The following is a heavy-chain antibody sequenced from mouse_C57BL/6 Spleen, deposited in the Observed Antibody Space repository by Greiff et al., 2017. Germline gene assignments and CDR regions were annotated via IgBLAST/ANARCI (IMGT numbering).Heavy chain of an antibody. D-gene: IGHD1-1*01. CDR3: ARDYYGSSYFDY. J-gene: IGHJ2*01. CDR2: INPSNGGT. CDR1: GYTFTSYW. Sequence: VQLQQSGTELVKPGASVKLSCKASGYTFTSYWMHWVKQRPGQGLEWIGNINPSNGGTNYNEKFKSKATLTVDKSSSTAYMQLSSLTSEDSSVYYCARDYYGSSYFDYWGQGTTLTVSS. V-gene: IGHV1-53*01.